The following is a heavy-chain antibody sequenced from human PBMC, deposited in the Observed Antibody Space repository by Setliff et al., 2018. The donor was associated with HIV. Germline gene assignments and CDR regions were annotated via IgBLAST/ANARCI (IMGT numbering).Heavy chain of an antibody. CDR1: GFSLSTYS. D-gene: IGHD3-10*01. CDR2: ISSDSRTT. V-gene: IGHV3-48*04. Sequence: PGGSLRLSCIASGFSLSTYSMNWVRQAPGKGLEWISYISSDSRTTYYADSVKGRFTIFRDNAKSSMYLQMNSLRVEDTAIYYCARKFRPGHGVDVWGQGTTVTVSS. J-gene: IGHJ6*02. CDR3: ARKFRPGHGVDV.